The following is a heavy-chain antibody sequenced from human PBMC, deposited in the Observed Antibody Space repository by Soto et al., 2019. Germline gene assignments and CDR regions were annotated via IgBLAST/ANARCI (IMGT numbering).Heavy chain of an antibody. V-gene: IGHV1-69*06. Sequence: QVQLVQSGAEVKKPGSSVKVSCKASGGTFSSYAISWVRQAPGQGLEWMGGIIPSFGRANYAQKFQGSVTITADKSTSTAYMELRSLRSEDTAVYYWALPPIRYSSSWYYFDYWGQGTLVTVSS. CDR3: ALPPIRYSSSWYYFDY. D-gene: IGHD6-13*01. CDR2: IIPSFGRA. J-gene: IGHJ4*02. CDR1: GGTFSSYA.